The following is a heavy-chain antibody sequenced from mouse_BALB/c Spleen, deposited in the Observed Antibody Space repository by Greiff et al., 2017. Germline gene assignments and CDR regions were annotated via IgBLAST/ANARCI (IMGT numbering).Heavy chain of an antibody. CDR1: GYTFTSYW. CDR3: ARDDYDRGFAY. D-gene: IGHD2-4*01. Sequence: VKLMESGAELAKPGASVKMSCKASGYTFTSYWMHWVKHRPGQGLEWIGYINPSTGYTEYNQKFKDKATLTADKSSSTAYMQLSSLTSEDSAVYYCARDDYDRGFAYWGQGTLVTVSA. J-gene: IGHJ3*01. V-gene: IGHV1-7*01. CDR2: INPSTGYT.